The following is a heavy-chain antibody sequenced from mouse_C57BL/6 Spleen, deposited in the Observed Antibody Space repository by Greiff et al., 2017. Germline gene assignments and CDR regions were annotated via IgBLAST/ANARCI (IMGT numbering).Heavy chain of an antibody. CDR1: GYTFTSYW. D-gene: IGHD2-4*01. V-gene: IGHV1-72*01. J-gene: IGHJ3*01. CDR2: IEPNSGGT. Sequence: QVQLKQPGAELVKPGASVKLSCKVSGYTFTSYWMHWVKQRPGRGLEWIGRIEPNSGGTKYNEKFKSKATLTVDKPSSTAYMQLSSLTSEDSAVYYCARYYDYAWFAYWGQGTLVTVSA. CDR3: ARYYDYAWFAY.